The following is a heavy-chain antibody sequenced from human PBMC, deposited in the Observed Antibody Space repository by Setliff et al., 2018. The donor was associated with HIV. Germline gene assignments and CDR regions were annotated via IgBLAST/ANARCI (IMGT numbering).Heavy chain of an antibody. Sequence: SETLSLTCAVYGGSFSGYYWSWIRQPPGKGLEWIGEINHSGNTNYNPSLKSRVTISIDTSKNQFSLNMSSVTAADTAVYYCARGPTERYYESRGYYYFDNWGQGTQVTVSS. CDR1: GGSFSGYY. CDR2: INHSGNT. J-gene: IGHJ4*02. V-gene: IGHV4-34*01. CDR3: ARGPTERYYESRGYYYFDN. D-gene: IGHD3-22*01.